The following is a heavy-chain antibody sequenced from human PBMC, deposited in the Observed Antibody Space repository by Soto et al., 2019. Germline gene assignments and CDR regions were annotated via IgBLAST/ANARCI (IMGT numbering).Heavy chain of an antibody. V-gene: IGHV3-7*01. CDR2: IKQDGSEK. J-gene: IGHJ4*02. D-gene: IGHD3-3*01. CDR3: ARVPPPQYDFWSGYWDY. CDR1: GFTFSSYW. Sequence: PGGSLRLSCAASGFTFSSYWMSWVRQAPGKGLEWVANIKQDGSEKYYVDSVKGRFTISRDNAKNSLYLQMNSLRAEDTAVYYCARVPPPQYDFWSGYWDYWGQGTLVTVSS.